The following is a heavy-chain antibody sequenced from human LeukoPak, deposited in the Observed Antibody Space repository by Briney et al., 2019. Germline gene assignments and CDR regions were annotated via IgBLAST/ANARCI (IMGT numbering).Heavy chain of an antibody. CDR3: AKDGGPAILGYSDP. CDR1: GYTFTSYA. V-gene: IGHV1-46*01. D-gene: IGHD3-9*01. CDR2: INPSGGST. Sequence: ASVKVSCKASGYTFTSYAMNWVRQAPGRGLEWMGIINPSGGSTSYAQKFQGRVTMTRDTSTSTVYMELSSLRSEDTAVYYCAKDGGPAILGYSDPGGGGPLVPVSS. J-gene: IGHJ2*01.